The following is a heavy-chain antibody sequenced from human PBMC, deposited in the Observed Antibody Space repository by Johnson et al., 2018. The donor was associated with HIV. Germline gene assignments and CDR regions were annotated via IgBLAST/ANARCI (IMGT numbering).Heavy chain of an antibody. Sequence: VQLVESRGGVVRPGGSLPLSCEGSGFRLDVYAMSWVRQAPGTGLEWVSGVNWNGVSINYADSVNGRFSISRDNVKNSLHLQMDSLRAEDTALYYCARDPSTQDSRLTGDFGAFDIWGQGTMVVVSS. CDR2: VNWNGVSI. D-gene: IGHD7-27*01. CDR1: GFRLDVYA. V-gene: IGHV3-20*04. J-gene: IGHJ3*02. CDR3: ARDPSTQDSRLTGDFGAFDI.